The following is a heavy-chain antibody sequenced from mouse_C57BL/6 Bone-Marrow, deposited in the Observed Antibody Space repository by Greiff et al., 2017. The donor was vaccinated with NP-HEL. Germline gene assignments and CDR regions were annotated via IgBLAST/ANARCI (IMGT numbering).Heavy chain of an antibody. J-gene: IGHJ3*01. Sequence: VQLQQSGAELVRPGASVTLSCKASGYTFTDYEMHWVKQTPVHGLEWIGAIDPETGGTAYNQKFKGKAILTADKSSSTAYMELRSLTSEDSAVYYCTRREGLLLRFAYWGQGTLVTVSA. CDR1: GYTFTDYE. CDR2: IDPETGGT. CDR3: TRREGLLLRFAY. D-gene: IGHD1-1*01. V-gene: IGHV1-15*01.